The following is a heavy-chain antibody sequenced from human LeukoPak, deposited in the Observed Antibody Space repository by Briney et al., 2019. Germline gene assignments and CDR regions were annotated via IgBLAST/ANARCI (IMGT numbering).Heavy chain of an antibody. CDR2: VDYRGNT. V-gene: IGHV4-59*01. Sequence: SETLSLTCTISGGSISSYYWSWIRQPPGKGLEWIGYVDYRGNTNYNPSLKSRVTISIDTSKSLFSLKLNSVTASDTAVYYCARVEVGAANRQWYGMDVWGQGTTVTVSS. D-gene: IGHD2-15*01. J-gene: IGHJ6*02. CDR1: GGSISSYY. CDR3: ARVEVGAANRQWYGMDV.